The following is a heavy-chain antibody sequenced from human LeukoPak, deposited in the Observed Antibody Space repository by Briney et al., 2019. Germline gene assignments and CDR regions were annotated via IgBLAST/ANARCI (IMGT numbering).Heavy chain of an antibody. D-gene: IGHD3-22*01. Sequence: GGSLRLSCAASGFTFSNAWMSWVRQAPGKGLEWVSAISGSGGSTYYADSVKGRFTISRDNSKNTLYLQMNSLRAEDTAVYYCAKAHYYDSSGYYLFDYWGQGTLVTVSS. J-gene: IGHJ4*02. CDR2: ISGSGGST. V-gene: IGHV3-23*01. CDR3: AKAHYYDSSGYYLFDY. CDR1: GFTFSNAW.